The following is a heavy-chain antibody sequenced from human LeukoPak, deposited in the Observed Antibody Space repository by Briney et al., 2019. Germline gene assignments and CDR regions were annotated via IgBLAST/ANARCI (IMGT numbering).Heavy chain of an antibody. CDR1: GGSISSGSYY. V-gene: IGHV4-61*02. J-gene: IGHJ4*02. D-gene: IGHD2-8*01. CDR2: IYTSGST. CDR3: ARDAGTYCTNGVCYDYFDY. Sequence: SQTLSLTCTVSGGSISSGSYYWSWIRQPAGKGLEWIGRIYTSGSTNYNPSLKSRVTISVDTSKNQFSLKLSSVTAADTAVYYCARDAGTYCTNGVCYDYFDYRGQGTLVTVSS.